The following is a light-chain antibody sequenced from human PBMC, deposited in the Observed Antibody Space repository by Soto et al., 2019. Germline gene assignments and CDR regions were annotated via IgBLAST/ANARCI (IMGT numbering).Light chain of an antibody. CDR3: AAWDDRLSAYV. J-gene: IGLJ1*01. CDR1: SSNIGSNY. Sequence: QSVLTHPPSASGAPGQRVTISCSGSSSNIGSNYVYWYQQLPGTAPKLLIYRNNQRPSGVPDRFSGSKSGTSASLAISGLRSEDEAAYYCAAWDDRLSAYVFGTGTTVT. V-gene: IGLV1-47*01. CDR2: RNN.